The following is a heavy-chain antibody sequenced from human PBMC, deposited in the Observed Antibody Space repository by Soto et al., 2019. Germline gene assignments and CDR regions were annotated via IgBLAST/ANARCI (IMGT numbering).Heavy chain of an antibody. CDR1: GFTFSSYA. Sequence: GVLRLSCAASGFTFSSYAMSWVRQAPGKGLGWVSAISGSGGSTYYADSVKGCFTISRDNSKNTLYLQMNSLRAEDTAVYYWAKAYSSLYYYYGMDVWGQGTTVTVSS. V-gene: IGHV3-23*01. D-gene: IGHD6-6*01. CDR3: AKAYSSLYYYYGMDV. J-gene: IGHJ6*02. CDR2: ISGSGGST.